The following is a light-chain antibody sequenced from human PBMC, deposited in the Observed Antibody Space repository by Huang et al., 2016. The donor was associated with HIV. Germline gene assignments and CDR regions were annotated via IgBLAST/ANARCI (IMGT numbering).Light chain of an antibody. CDR2: AAS. V-gene: IGKV1-39*01. CDR1: QSISNY. J-gene: IGKJ1*01. Sequence: DIQMTQSPSSLSASVGDRVTITCRASQSISNYLNWYQQKPGKAPNLLIYAASSLQSGVPSRFSGSASGTDFTLTISSLQPEDFATYYCQQSYSPLRTFGQGTKVEIK. CDR3: QQSYSPLRT.